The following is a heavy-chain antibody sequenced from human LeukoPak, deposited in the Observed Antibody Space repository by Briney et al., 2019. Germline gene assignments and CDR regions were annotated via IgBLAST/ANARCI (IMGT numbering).Heavy chain of an antibody. CDR2: ISRSSDYI. CDR3: AGTNYYGSGSAEHFQH. V-gene: IGHV3-21*01. D-gene: IGHD3-10*01. CDR1: GFTFSSYT. Sequence: GGSLRLSCAASGFTFSSYTMNWVRQAPGKGLEWVSSISRSSDYIYYADSVKGRFTVSRDNAKNSLYLQMNSLRAEDTAVYYCAGTNYYGSGSAEHFQHWGQGTLVTVSS. J-gene: IGHJ1*01.